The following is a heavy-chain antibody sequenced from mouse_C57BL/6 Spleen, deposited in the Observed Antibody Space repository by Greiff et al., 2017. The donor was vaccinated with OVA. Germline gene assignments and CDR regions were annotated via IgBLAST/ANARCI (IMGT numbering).Heavy chain of an antibody. CDR1: GFTFSSYA. CDR3: ARGQGDWYFDV. Sequence: EVQGVESGGGLVKPGGSLKLSCAASGFTFSSYAMSWVRQTPEKRLEWVATISDGGSYTYYPDNVKGRFTISRDNAKNNLYLQMSHLKSEDTAMYYCARGQGDWYFDVWGTGTTVTVSS. CDR2: ISDGGSYT. J-gene: IGHJ1*03. V-gene: IGHV5-4*01.